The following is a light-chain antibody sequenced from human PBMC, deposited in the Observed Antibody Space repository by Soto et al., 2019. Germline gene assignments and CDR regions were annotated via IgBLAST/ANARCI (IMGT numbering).Light chain of an antibody. J-gene: IGKJ1*01. CDR3: LQDYNYPGT. Sequence: AIQMTQSPSSLSASVGDRVTITCRASQGIRNDLGWYQQKPGKAPKLLIYAASSLQSGVPSRFSGSRSGKDFTLTISSLHPEDFAPYKCLQDYNYPGTFGQGTKVDIK. CDR2: AAS. V-gene: IGKV1-6*01. CDR1: QGIRND.